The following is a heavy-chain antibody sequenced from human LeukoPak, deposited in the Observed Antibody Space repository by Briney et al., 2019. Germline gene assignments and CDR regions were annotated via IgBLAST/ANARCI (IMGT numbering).Heavy chain of an antibody. CDR2: ISYDGSNK. J-gene: IGHJ5*02. CDR3: AKDTIAAA. V-gene: IGHV3-30*18. D-gene: IGHD6-13*01. CDR1: GFTFSSYG. Sequence: GGSLRLSCAASGFTFSSYGMHWVCQAPGKGLVWVAVISYDGSNKYYADSVKGRFTISRDNSKNTLYLQMNSLRAEDTAVYYCAKDTIAAAWGQGTLVTVSS.